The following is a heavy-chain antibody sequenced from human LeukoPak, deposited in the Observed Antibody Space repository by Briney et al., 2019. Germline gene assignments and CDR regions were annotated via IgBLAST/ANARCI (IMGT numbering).Heavy chain of an antibody. J-gene: IGHJ4*02. CDR3: ARGGYDFWSGYSRPYYFDY. V-gene: IGHV4-31*03. CDR1: GGSISSGGYY. Sequence: SETLSLTGTVSGGSISSGGYYWSWIRQHPGKGLEWIGYIYYSGSTYYNPSLKSRVTISVDTSKNQFSLKLSSVTAADTAVYYCARGGYDFWSGYSRPYYFDYWGQGTLVTVSS. CDR2: IYYSGST. D-gene: IGHD3-3*01.